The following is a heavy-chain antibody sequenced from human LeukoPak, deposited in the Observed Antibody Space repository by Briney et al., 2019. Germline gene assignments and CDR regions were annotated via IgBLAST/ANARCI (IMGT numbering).Heavy chain of an antibody. V-gene: IGHV3-30*03. D-gene: IGHD3-22*01. CDR3: HLGHYYDSSGYYSWEY. Sequence: PGRSLRLSCAASGFIFSSYGMHWVRQAPGKGLEWVAVISYDGSNKDYADSVKGRFTISRDNSKNTLYLQMNSLRAEDTAVYYCHLGHYYDSSGYYSWEYWGQGTLVTVSS. CDR2: ISYDGSNK. J-gene: IGHJ4*02. CDR1: GFIFSSYG.